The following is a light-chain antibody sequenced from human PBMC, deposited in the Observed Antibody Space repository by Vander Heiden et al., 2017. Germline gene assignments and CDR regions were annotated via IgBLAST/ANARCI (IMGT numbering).Light chain of an antibody. V-gene: IGLV2-14*03. CDR1: SSDVGGYKY. CDR2: DVS. CDR3: TSYTSGNTWV. J-gene: IGLJ3*02. Sequence: QSALTQPASVSGSPGPSITISCTGTSSDVGGYKYVSWYQQHPGKAPKLMIYDVSHRPSGVSNRFSGSKSGNTASLTISGLQAEDEADYYCTSYTSGNTWVFGGGTKLTVL.